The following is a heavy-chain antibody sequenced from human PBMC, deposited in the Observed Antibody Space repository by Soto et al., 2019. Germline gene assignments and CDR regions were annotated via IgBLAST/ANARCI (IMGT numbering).Heavy chain of an antibody. D-gene: IGHD3-10*01. V-gene: IGHV3-15*01. CDR3: TTDGSIRRGSGSPNDY. CDR2: IKGKIDGGTT. CDR1: GFTFSDAW. Sequence: EVQLVESGGGLVKPGGSLRLSCAASGFTFSDAWMSWVRQAPGKGLECVGRIKGKIDGGTTDYAAPVNGRFTISKDDSENTLYLQMNSLKSEDTAVYYCTTDGSIRRGSGSPNDYWGQGTLVTVSS. J-gene: IGHJ4*02.